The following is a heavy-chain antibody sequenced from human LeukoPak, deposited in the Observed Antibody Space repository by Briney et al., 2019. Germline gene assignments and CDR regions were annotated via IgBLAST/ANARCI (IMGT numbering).Heavy chain of an antibody. CDR3: GRKSAARKTSEFDY. CDR2: IHPNSGGT. CDR1: GYTFTDYY. D-gene: IGHD6-6*01. V-gene: IGHV1-2*02. Sequence: ASVEVSCKASGYTFTDYYMNWVRQAPGQGLEWMGWIHPNSGGTNYAQKFQGRVTMTRDTSISTAYMELSRLTSDDTAVYYCGRKSAARKTSEFDYWGQGTLVTVSS. J-gene: IGHJ4*02.